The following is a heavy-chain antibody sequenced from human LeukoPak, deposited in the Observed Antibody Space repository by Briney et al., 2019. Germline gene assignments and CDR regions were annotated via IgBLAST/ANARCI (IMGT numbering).Heavy chain of an antibody. D-gene: IGHD1-1*01. Sequence: SETLSLTCTVSGGSISSYYWSWIRQPAGKGLEWIGRIYTSGSTNYNPSLESRVTMSVDTSKNQFSLKLSSVTAADTAVYYCARDNLQLLEHYYYYYMDVWGKGTTVTVPS. CDR3: ARDNLQLLEHYYYYYMDV. CDR2: IYTSGST. V-gene: IGHV4-4*07. CDR1: GGSISSYY. J-gene: IGHJ6*03.